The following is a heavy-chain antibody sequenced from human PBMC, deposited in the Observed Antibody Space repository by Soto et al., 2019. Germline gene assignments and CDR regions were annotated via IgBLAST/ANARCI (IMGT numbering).Heavy chain of an antibody. J-gene: IGHJ6*02. V-gene: IGHV1-69*13. D-gene: IGHD1-1*01. Sequence: ASVKVSCKASGGTFSSYAISWVRQAPGQGLEWMGGIIPIFGTANYAQKFQGRVTITADESTSTAYMELSSLRSEDTAVYYCARDWGTEKGDYYYYYGMDVWGQGTTVTVSS. CDR1: GGTFSSYA. CDR2: IIPIFGTA. CDR3: ARDWGTEKGDYYYYYGMDV.